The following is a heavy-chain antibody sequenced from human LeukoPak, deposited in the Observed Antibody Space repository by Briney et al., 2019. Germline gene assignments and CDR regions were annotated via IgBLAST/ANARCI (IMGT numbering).Heavy chain of an antibody. D-gene: IGHD3-22*01. CDR2: IYYSGST. J-gene: IGHJ4*02. Sequence: PSETLSLTCSVSGGSISSSSYYWGWIRQPPGKGLEWIGSIYYSGSTYYNPSLKSRVTISVDTSKNQFSLKLSSVTAADTAVYYCARQVGTMIVVVITYFDYWGQGTLVTVSS. CDR1: GGSISSSSYY. CDR3: ARQVGTMIVVVITYFDY. V-gene: IGHV4-39*01.